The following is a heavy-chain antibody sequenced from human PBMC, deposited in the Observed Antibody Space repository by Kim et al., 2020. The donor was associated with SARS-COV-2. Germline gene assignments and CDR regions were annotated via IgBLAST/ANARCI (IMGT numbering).Heavy chain of an antibody. CDR3: ARGRAGVVPSPILGIGPHYDDYAMDV. D-gene: IGHD2-2*02. Sequence: SETLSLTCAVYGGSFSGFHWCWIRQPPGKGLEWIGEINHSGSTNYNPSLKSRVTISVDTSTSQFSLKLNFVTAADTAVYYCARGRAGVVPSPILGIGPHYDDYAMDVWGRGTTVTVSS. J-gene: IGHJ6*02. CDR1: GGSFSGFH. CDR2: INHSGST. V-gene: IGHV4-34*01.